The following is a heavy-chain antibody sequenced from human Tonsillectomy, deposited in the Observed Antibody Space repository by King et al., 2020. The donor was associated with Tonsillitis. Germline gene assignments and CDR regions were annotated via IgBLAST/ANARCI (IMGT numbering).Heavy chain of an antibody. J-gene: IGHJ3*02. CDR3: AKGGRITMIGVVTLSPAFDI. V-gene: IGHV3-23*01. CDR2: ISGSGGST. CDR1: GFTFSSYA. D-gene: IGHD3-3*01. Sequence: VQLLESGGGLVQPGGSLRLSCAASGFTFSSYAMSWVRQAPGKRLEWVTAISGSGGSTYYADSVKGRFNISRDNSKNTPYLQMNRLSAEDTAVYYCAKGGRITMIGVVTLSPAFDIWDQGTIVTVSS.